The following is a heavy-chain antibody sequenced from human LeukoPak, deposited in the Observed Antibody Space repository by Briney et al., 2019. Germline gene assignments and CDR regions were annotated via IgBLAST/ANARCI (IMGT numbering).Heavy chain of an antibody. CDR2: ISSSGSTK. Sequence: GGSLRLSCEASEFTFSNYDMNWVRQAPGKGLQWVSYISSSGSTKKYADSVEGRFIISRDNVKSSLHLQMNSLRDEDTAVYYCARRFDSWGQGTVVTVSS. J-gene: IGHJ4*02. V-gene: IGHV3-48*02. CDR1: EFTFSNYD. CDR3: ARRFDS.